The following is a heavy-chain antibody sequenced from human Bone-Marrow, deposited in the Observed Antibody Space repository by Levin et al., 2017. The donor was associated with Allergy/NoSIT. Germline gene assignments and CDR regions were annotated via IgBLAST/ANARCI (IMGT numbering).Heavy chain of an antibody. CDR3: ACSASDYSSGWYWTY. V-gene: IGHV2-5*02. CDR2: IYWDGDE. J-gene: IGHJ4*02. Sequence: SGPTLVKSTQTLTLTCTFSGFSLNTLGVGVGWIRQPPGKALEWLALIYWDGDERYSPFLRNRLTITKDTPKKQVVLTMTNMDPVDTATYYCACSASDYSSGWYWTYWGLGTLVTVSS. D-gene: IGHD6-19*01. CDR1: GFSLNTLGVG.